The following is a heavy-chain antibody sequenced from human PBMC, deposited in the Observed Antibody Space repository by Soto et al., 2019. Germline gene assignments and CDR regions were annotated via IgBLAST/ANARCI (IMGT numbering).Heavy chain of an antibody. J-gene: IGHJ5*02. V-gene: IGHV4-34*01. Sequence: SETLSVTCAVYGGSFSGYYWSWSRQPPGKGLEWIGEINHSGSTNYNPSLKSRVTISVDTSKNQFTLKLSSVTAADTAVYYCARGPDYDILTGYYYWGIWFDPWGQGTLVTVSS. CDR1: GGSFSGYY. D-gene: IGHD3-9*01. CDR2: INHSGST. CDR3: ARGPDYDILTGYYYWGIWFDP.